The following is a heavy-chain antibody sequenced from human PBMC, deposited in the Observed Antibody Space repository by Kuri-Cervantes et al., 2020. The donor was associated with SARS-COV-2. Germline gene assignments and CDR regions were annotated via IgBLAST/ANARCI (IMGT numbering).Heavy chain of an antibody. CDR1: DFAFSTHW. CDR3: ARAHCSTPTCSNPEGY. J-gene: IGHJ4*02. V-gene: IGHV3-7*01. Sequence: SWADSDFAFSTHWMSSVRQAPGKGLEWVANIKQDGSEKNYVDSVKGRFTISRDNAKNSLYLKMNSLRAEETDVYYCARAHCSTPTCSNPEGYWGQGILVTVSS. D-gene: IGHD2-2*01. CDR2: IKQDGSEK.